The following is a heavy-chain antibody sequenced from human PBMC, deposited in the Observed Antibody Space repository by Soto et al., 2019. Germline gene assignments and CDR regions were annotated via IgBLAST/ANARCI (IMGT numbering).Heavy chain of an antibody. Sequence: SETLSLTCTVSGGSVSSGSYYWSWIRQPPGKGLEWIGYIYYSGSTNYNPSLKSRVTISVDTSKNQFSLKLSSVTAADTAVYYCATRVVTVLDVWGQGTTVTVSS. CDR1: GGSVSSGSYY. V-gene: IGHV4-61*01. D-gene: IGHD2-21*02. J-gene: IGHJ6*02. CDR3: ATRVVTVLDV. CDR2: IYYSGST.